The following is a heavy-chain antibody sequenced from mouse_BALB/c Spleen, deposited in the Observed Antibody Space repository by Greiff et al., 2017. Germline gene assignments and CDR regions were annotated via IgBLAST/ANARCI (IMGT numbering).Heavy chain of an antibody. CDR3: AREGDYGPAWFAY. Sequence: VQLQQSGPELVKPGASVKISCKASGYSFTGYYMHWVKQSHVKSLEWIGRINPYNGATSYNQNFKDKASLTVDKSSSTAYMELHSLTSEDSAVYYCAREGDYGPAWFAYWGQGTLVTVSA. V-gene: IGHV1-31*01. CDR1: GYSFTGYY. J-gene: IGHJ3*01. D-gene: IGHD1-2*01. CDR2: INPYNGAT.